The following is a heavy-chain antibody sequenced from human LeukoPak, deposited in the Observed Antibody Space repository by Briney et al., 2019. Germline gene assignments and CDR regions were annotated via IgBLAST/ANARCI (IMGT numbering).Heavy chain of an antibody. J-gene: IGHJ5*02. CDR3: ARVSPPPEYYDFWSGYNWFDP. CDR2: ISAYNGNT. CDR1: GYTFTSYG. V-gene: IGHV1-18*01. Sequence: ASVKVSCKASGYTFTSYGISWVRPAPGQGLEWMGWISAYNGNTNYAQKLQGRVTMTTDTSTSTAYMELRSLRSDDTAVYYCARVSPPPEYYDFWSGYNWFDPWGQGTLVTVSS. D-gene: IGHD3-3*01.